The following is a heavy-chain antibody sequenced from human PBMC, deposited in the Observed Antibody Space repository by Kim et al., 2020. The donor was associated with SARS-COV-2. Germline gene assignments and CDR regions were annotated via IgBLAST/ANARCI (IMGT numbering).Heavy chain of an antibody. V-gene: IGHV1-69*13. CDR1: GGTFSSYA. D-gene: IGHD3-9*01. Sequence: SVKVSCKASGGTFSSYAISWVRQAPGQGLEWMGGIIPIFGTANYAQKFQGRVTITADESTSTAYMELSSLRSEDTAVYYCAGTYYDILTGYGYYYYGMDVWGQGTTVTVSS. J-gene: IGHJ6*02. CDR3: AGTYYDILTGYGYYYYGMDV. CDR2: IIPIFGTA.